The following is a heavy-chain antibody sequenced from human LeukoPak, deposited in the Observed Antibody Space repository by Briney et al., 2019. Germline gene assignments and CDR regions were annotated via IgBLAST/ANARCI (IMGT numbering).Heavy chain of an antibody. CDR3: ATYSSGWTFDY. CDR1: GFTFSIYA. V-gene: IGHV3-23*01. D-gene: IGHD6-19*01. Sequence: PGGSLRLSCAASGFTFSIYAMSWVRQAPGKGLEWVSAISGSGGSTYYAASVKGRFTISRDNSKNTLYLQMNSLSAEDTAVYYCATYSSGWTFDYWGQGTLVTVSS. J-gene: IGHJ4*02. CDR2: ISGSGGST.